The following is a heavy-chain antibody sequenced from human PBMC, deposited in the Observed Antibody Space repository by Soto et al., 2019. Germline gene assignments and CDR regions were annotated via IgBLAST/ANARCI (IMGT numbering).Heavy chain of an antibody. J-gene: IGHJ6*02. CDR3: ARDWTGDTCPCLDV. CDR2: FSGSGGST. V-gene: IGHV3-23*01. Sequence: EEQLLESGGGLVQPGGSLRLSCAAAGFTFSNYALTWVRQSPGKGLEWVSTFSGSGGSTYYADSVRGRFTISRDNSKNTLFLQMNSLRVEDTAIYYCARDWTGDTCPCLDVWGQGTTVSVSS. CDR1: GFTFSNYA. D-gene: IGHD3-3*01.